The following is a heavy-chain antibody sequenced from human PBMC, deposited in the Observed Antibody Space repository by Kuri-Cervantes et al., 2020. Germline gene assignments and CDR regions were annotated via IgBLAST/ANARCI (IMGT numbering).Heavy chain of an antibody. CDR1: GYTFTSYG. CDR3: ARGNGPYYYDSSGYSHFDS. J-gene: IGHJ4*02. CDR2: ISAYNGNT. V-gene: IGHV1-18*01. Sequence: ASVKVSCKASGYTFTSYGISWVRQAPGQGLEWMGWISAYNGNTNYAQKLQGRVTMTTDTSTSTAYMELRSLRSDDTAVYYCARGNGPYYYDSSGYSHFDSWGQGILVTVSS. D-gene: IGHD3-22*01.